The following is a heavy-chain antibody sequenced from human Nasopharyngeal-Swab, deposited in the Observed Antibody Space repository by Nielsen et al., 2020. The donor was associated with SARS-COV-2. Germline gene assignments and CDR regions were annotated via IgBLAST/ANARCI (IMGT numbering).Heavy chain of an antibody. V-gene: IGHV4-34*01. CDR3: ARGSRIAAAGTRGGVHYYYGMDV. J-gene: IGHJ6*02. Sequence: SETLSLTCAVYGGSFSGYYWSWIRQPPGKGLEWIGEINHSGSTNYNPSLKSRVTISVDTSKNQFSLKLSSVTAADTAVYYCARGSRIAAAGTRGGVHYYYGMDVWGQGTTVTVSS. D-gene: IGHD6-13*01. CDR2: INHSGST. CDR1: GGSFSGYY.